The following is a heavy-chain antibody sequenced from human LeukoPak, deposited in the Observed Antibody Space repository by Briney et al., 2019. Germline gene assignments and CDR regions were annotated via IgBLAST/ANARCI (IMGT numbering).Heavy chain of an antibody. D-gene: IGHD5-24*01. CDR3: ARDRVEMATIAFAFDI. J-gene: IGHJ3*02. V-gene: IGHV1-69*05. Sequence: SVKVSCKASGGTFSSYAISWVRQAPGQGLEWMGGIIPIFGTANYAQKFQGRVTITTDESTSTAYMEMSSLRSEDTAVYYCARDRVEMATIAFAFDIWGQGTMVTVSS. CDR2: IIPIFGTA. CDR1: GGTFSSYA.